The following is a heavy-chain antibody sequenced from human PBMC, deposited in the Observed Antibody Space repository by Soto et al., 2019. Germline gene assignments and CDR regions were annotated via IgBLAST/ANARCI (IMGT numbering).Heavy chain of an antibody. V-gene: IGHV3-30-3*01. CDR2: ISYDGSNK. CDR3: ARSHYYDSSGYYPIAFDI. CDR1: GFTFSSYA. Sequence: GSLRLSCAASGFTFSSYAMHWGRQAPGKGLEWVAVISYDGSNKYYADSVKGRFTISRDNSKNTLYLQMNSLRAEDTAVYYCARSHYYDSSGYYPIAFDIWGQGTMVTVSS. D-gene: IGHD3-22*01. J-gene: IGHJ3*02.